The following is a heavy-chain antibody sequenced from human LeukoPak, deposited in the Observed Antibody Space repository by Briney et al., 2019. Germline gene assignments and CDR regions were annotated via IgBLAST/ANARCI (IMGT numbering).Heavy chain of an antibody. V-gene: IGHV3-23*01. CDR1: GFTFSSYA. CDR3: AKRGSIVGATKRFGLDC. Sequence: GGSLRLSCAASGFTFSSYAMSWVRQAPGKGLEWVSAISGSGGSTYYADSVEGRFTISRDNSKNTLYLQINSLRADDTAVYYCAKRGSIVGATKRFGLDCWGQGTLVTVSS. CDR2: ISGSGGST. D-gene: IGHD1-26*01. J-gene: IGHJ4*02.